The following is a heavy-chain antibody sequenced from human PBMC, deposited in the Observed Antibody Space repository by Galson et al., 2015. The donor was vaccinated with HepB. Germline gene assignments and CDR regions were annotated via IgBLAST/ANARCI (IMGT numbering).Heavy chain of an antibody. V-gene: IGHV5-10-1*01. J-gene: IGHJ5*02. CDR2: IDPSDSYT. D-gene: IGHD3-3*01. Sequence: QSGAEVKKPGESLRISCKGSGYSFTSYWISWVRQMPGKGLEWMGRIDPSDSYTNYSPSFQGHVTISADKSISTAYLQWSSLKASDTAMYYCARHVSRVFWSGYYVDRGFDPWGQGTLVTVSS. CDR1: GYSFTSYW. CDR3: ARHVSRVFWSGYYVDRGFDP.